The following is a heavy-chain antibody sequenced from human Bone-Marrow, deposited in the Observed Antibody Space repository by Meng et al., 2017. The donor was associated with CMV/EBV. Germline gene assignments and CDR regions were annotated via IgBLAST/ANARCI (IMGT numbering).Heavy chain of an antibody. D-gene: IGHD3-3*01. Sequence: LSLTCAASGFTFSSYWMHWVRQAPGKGLVWVSRINSDGSSTSYADSVKGRFTISRDNSKNTLYLQMNSLRAEDTAVYYCARESDYDFWSGHYGRGWGYGMGVWGQGTTVTVSS. CDR2: INSDGSST. CDR1: GFTFSSYW. J-gene: IGHJ6*02. CDR3: ARESDYDFWSGHYGRGWGYGMGV. V-gene: IGHV3-74*01.